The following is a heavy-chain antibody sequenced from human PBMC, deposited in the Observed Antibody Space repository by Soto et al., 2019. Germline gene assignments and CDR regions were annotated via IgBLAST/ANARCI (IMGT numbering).Heavy chain of an antibody. CDR1: GDYIHVGGYY. CDR2: IYYTGKT. CDR3: GRDLTSNANCIDP. D-gene: IGHD2-2*01. Sequence: SETLSITCSVSGDYIHVGGYYWTWIRQRPGKGLEWMGYIYYTGKTYYNPSLESRLTMSVNRSKNQFSLRLTSVTAADTAVYFCGRDLTSNANCIDPWGQGTLVTVSS. J-gene: IGHJ5*02. V-gene: IGHV4-30-4*01.